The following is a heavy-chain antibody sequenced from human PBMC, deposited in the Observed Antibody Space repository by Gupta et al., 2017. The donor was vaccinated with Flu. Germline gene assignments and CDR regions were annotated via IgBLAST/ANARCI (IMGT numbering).Heavy chain of an antibody. CDR1: TFTVSSYY. CDR3: AREVGYCGGGRCPNNWFDP. J-gene: IGHJ5*02. CDR2: IYSGGST. Sequence: EVELVESGGGLIQPGGSLRLSCTASTFTVSSYYMSWVRQAPGKGLEWVSVIYSGGSTDYADSVRGRFTISRDSSKNTLYLQMNTLRAEDTAVYYCAREVGYCGGGRCPNNWFDPWGQGTLVTVSS. D-gene: IGHD2-21*01. V-gene: IGHV3-53*01.